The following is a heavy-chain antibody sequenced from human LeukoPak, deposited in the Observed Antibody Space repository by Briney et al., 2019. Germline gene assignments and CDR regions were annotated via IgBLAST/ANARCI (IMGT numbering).Heavy chain of an antibody. CDR1: GGSINSSTHF. V-gene: IGHV4-39*07. CDR2: INHSGST. CDR3: ARGHRPTGPYYYYGMDV. J-gene: IGHJ6*02. D-gene: IGHD3-10*01. Sequence: SETLSLTCTVSGGSINSSTHFWGYIRQPPGKGLEWIGEINHSGSTNYNPSLKSRVTISVDTSKNQFSLKLSSVTAADTAVYYCARGHRPTGPYYYYGMDVWGQGTTVTVSS.